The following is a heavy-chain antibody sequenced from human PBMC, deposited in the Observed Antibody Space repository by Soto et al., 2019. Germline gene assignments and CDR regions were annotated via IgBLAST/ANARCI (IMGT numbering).Heavy chain of an antibody. CDR1: GDSVSSNSAA. D-gene: IGHD3-22*01. CDR2: TYYRSKWYN. J-gene: IGHJ6*02. CDR3: ARDRPYYYDSSGYYSYYYYGMDV. V-gene: IGHV6-1*01. Sequence: SQPLSLTCAISGDSVSSNSAAWNWIRQSPSRGLEWLGRTYYRSKWYNDYAVSVKSRITINPDTSKNQFSLQLNSVTPEDTAVYYCARDRPYYYDSSGYYSYYYYGMDVWGQGTMVTVSS.